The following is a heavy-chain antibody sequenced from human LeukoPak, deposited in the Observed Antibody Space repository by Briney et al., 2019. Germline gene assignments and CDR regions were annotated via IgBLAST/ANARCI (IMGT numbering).Heavy chain of an antibody. V-gene: IGHV1-8*01. CDR2: MNPTSGKT. CDR3: ARGSRYCSSDNCYHFDY. D-gene: IGHD2-2*01. J-gene: IGHJ4*02. Sequence: ASVKVSCKASGYTFTSYDINWVRQATGQGLEWMGRMNPTSGKTGYTQKFQGRVTMTSDTSTGTAYMEMSSLRSEDTAVYYCARGSRYCSSDNCYHFDYWGQGTLVTGSP. CDR1: GYTFTSYD.